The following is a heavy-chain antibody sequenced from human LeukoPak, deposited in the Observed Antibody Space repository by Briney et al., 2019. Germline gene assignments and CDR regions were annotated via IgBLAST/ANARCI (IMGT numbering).Heavy chain of an antibody. V-gene: IGHV5-51*01. D-gene: IGHD3-3*01. CDR2: IYPGDSDT. J-gene: IGHJ6*02. CDR3: ARYGYDFWSGYNLGDYYGMDV. Sequence: GESLKISCKGSGYSFTSYWIGWVRQMPGKGLEWMGIIYPGDSDTRYSPSFQGQVTISADKSISTAYLQWSSLKASDTAMYYCARYGYDFWSGYNLGDYYGMDVWGQGTTVTVSS. CDR1: GYSFTSYW.